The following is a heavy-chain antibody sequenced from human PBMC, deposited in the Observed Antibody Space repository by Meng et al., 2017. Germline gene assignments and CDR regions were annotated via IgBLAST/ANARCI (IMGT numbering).Heavy chain of an antibody. CDR3: ARRRGGSSDWFDP. CDR1: GGSFSGYY. CDR2: INHSGST. Sequence: QVQLQQWGAGLLKPSETLSLTFAVYGGSFSGYYWSWIRQPPGKGLEWIGEINHSGSTNYNPSLKRRVTISVDTSKNQFSLKLSSVTAADTAVYYCARRRGGSSDWFDPWGQGTLVTVSS. J-gene: IGHJ5*02. V-gene: IGHV4-34*01. D-gene: IGHD6-6*01.